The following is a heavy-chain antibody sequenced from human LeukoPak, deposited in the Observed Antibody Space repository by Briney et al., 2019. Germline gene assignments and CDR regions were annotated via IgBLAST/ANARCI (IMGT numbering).Heavy chain of an antibody. D-gene: IGHD3-22*01. CDR1: GFTFNIYA. J-gene: IGHJ3*02. Sequence: GGSLRLSCAASGFTFNIYAMSWVRLAPGKGLQWVASMCGSAGCTYYADSVKGRFTVSRDNSKNTLYLQMNSLRVEDTAVYYCAKGEGDSSGYYLDAFDIWGQGTMVTVSS. V-gene: IGHV3-23*01. CDR3: AKGEGDSSGYYLDAFDI. CDR2: MCGSAGCT.